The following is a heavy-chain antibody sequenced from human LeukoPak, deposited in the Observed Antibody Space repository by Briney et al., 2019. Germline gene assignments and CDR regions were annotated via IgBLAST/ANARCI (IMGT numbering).Heavy chain of an antibody. CDR2: ISYDGSKK. J-gene: IGHJ4*02. D-gene: IGHD3-3*01. V-gene: IGHV3-30*03. CDR3: ARGVPYASWSGPHYSDY. CDR1: GFTFRDYA. Sequence: GGSLRLSCAASGFTFRDYAIHWVRQAPGKGLEWVAVISYDGSKKYHADSVKGRFSISRDNAKNSLYLQMNNLRAEDTAVYYCARGVPYASWSGPHYSDYWGQGTLVTVSS.